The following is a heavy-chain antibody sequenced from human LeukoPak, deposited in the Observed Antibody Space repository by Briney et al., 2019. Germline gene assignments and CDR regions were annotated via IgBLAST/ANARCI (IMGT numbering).Heavy chain of an antibody. Sequence: GGSLRLSCAASGFTFSSYWMSWVRQAPGKGLEWVANIKQDGSEKYYVDSVKGRFTIPRDNAKNSLYLQMNSLRAEDTAVYYCARGFDWLFRRLEYFDYWGQGTLVTVSS. CDR3: ARGFDWLFRRLEYFDY. D-gene: IGHD3-9*01. J-gene: IGHJ4*02. CDR2: IKQDGSEK. CDR1: GFTFSSYW. V-gene: IGHV3-7*01.